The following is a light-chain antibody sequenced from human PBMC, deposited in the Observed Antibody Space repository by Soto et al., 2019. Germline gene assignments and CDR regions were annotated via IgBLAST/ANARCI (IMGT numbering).Light chain of an antibody. CDR3: QQCGSSSWT. CDR2: GAS. Sequence: EIVLTQSRGTLSLSPGERATLSCRASQSVSSSQLAWYQQKHGQAPRLLIYGASSRATGIPDRFSGSGSVPDFTLTITRLEPEDFAVYYCQQCGSSSWTFGQGTKVESK. J-gene: IGKJ1*01. V-gene: IGKV3-20*01. CDR1: QSVSSSQ.